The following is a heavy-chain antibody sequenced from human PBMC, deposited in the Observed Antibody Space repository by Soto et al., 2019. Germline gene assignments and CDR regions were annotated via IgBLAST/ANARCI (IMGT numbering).Heavy chain of an antibody. CDR2: ISSSSSYT. CDR1: GFTFSDYY. V-gene: IGHV3-11*06. Sequence: VGSLRLSCAASGFTFSDYYMSWIRQAPGKGLEWVSYISSSSSYTNYADSVKGRFTISRDNAKNSLYPQMNSLRAEDTAVYYCASLSTAEGLDYWGQGTLVTVSS. CDR3: ASLSTAEGLDY. D-gene: IGHD4-17*01. J-gene: IGHJ4*02.